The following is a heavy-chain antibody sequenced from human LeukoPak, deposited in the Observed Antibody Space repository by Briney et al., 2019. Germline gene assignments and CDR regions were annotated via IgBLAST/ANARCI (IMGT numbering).Heavy chain of an antibody. CDR2: IYYSGST. Sequence: PSETLSLTCTVSGGSISSYYWSWIRQPPGKGLEWIGSIYYSGSTYYNPSLKSRVTISVDTPKNQFSLKLSSVTAADTAVYYCARLSGYYSLFDYWGQGTLVTVSS. V-gene: IGHV4-39*01. D-gene: IGHD3-22*01. J-gene: IGHJ4*02. CDR1: GGSISSYY. CDR3: ARLSGYYSLFDY.